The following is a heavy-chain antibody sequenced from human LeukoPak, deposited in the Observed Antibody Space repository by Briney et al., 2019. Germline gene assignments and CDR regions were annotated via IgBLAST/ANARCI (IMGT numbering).Heavy chain of an antibody. J-gene: IGHJ3*02. CDR2: IRYDGSNK. CDR3: AKDLGPTVTTLPDAFDI. CDR1: GFTFSSYG. D-gene: IGHD4-17*01. Sequence: GGSLRLSCAASGFTFSSYGMHWVRQAPGKGLEWVAFIRYDGSNKYYADSVKGRFTISRDNSKNTLYLQMNSLRAEDTAVYYCAKDLGPTVTTLPDAFDIWGQGTMVTVSS. V-gene: IGHV3-30*02.